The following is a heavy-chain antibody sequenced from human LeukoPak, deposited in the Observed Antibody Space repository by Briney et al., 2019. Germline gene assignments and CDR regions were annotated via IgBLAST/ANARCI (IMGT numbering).Heavy chain of an antibody. CDR3: ARDRWTRYSSSWYNWFDP. CDR1: GFTFSSYG. CDR2: IRYDGSNK. J-gene: IGHJ5*02. Sequence: HPGGSLRLSCAASGFTFSSYGMHWVRQAPGKGLEWVAFIRYDGSNKYYADSVKGRFTISRDNSKNTLYLQMNSLRAEDTAVYYCARDRWTRYSSSWYNWFDPWGQGTLVTVSS. D-gene: IGHD6-13*01. V-gene: IGHV3-30*02.